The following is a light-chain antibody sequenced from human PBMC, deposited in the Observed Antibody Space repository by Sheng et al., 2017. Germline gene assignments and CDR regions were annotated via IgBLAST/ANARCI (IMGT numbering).Light chain of an antibody. V-gene: IGKV1-9*01. CDR2: CI. J-gene: IGKJ3*01. Sequence: DIQLTQSPSFLSASVGDRVTITCRASQGISSYLAWYQQKPGKAPNAPDLCCIHFDKVGSHQGSAAVDLGLEFTLTISSLQPEDFATYYCQQLNSYPLFTFGPGTKVD. CDR3: QQLNSYPLFT. CDR1: QGISSY.